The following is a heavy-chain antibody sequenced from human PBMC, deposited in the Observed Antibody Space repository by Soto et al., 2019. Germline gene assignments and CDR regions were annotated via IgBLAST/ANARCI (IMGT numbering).Heavy chain of an antibody. CDR3: ARVVGYCSSTSCYHLRYFDY. J-gene: IGHJ4*02. V-gene: IGHV4-4*02. Sequence: PSETLSLTCAVSGGSISSSNWWSWVRQPPGKGLEWIGEIYHSGSTNYNPSLKSRVTISVDKSKNQFSLKLSSVTAADAAVYYCARVVGYCSSTSCYHLRYFDYWGQGTLVTVSS. CDR2: IYHSGST. D-gene: IGHD2-2*03. CDR1: GGSISSSNW.